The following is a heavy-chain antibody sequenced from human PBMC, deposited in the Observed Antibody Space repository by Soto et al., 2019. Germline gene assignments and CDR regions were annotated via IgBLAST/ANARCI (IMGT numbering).Heavy chain of an antibody. CDR2: IKNDGTDA. Sequence: GGSLRLSCAASGFTFSTYGIHWARQAPGKGLEWAAVIKNDGTDAWYADSVKGRFTISRDNSKNTVFLQMSSLRDDDTAVYYCARDVWDSSGYFLDYWGQGTLVTVSS. CDR1: GFTFSTYG. J-gene: IGHJ4*02. D-gene: IGHD3-22*01. V-gene: IGHV3-33*05. CDR3: ARDVWDSSGYFLDY.